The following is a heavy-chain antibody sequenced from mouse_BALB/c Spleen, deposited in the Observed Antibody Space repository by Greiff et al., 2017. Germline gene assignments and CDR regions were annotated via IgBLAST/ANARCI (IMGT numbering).Heavy chain of an antibody. V-gene: IGHV5-6-4*01. CDR3: TRDGLLPPFDY. D-gene: IGHD2-3*01. CDR1: GFTFSSYT. CDR2: ISSGGSYT. Sequence: EVQLVESGGGLVKPGGSLKLSCAASGFTFSSYTMSWVRQTPEKRLEWVATISSGGSYTYYPDSVKGRFTISRDNAKNTLYLQMSSLKSEDTAMYYCTRDGLLPPFDYWGQGTTLTVSS. J-gene: IGHJ2*01.